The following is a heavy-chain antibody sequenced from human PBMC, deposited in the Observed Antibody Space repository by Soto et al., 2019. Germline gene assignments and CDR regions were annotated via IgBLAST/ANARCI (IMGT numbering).Heavy chain of an antibody. CDR1: GYTFTSSG. J-gene: IGHJ3*01. Sequence: QVQLVQSGAEVKKPGASVKVSCKASGYTFTSSGMSWVRQAPGQELEWMGWISAHTGSSEYAQRFQSRVTMTTDRSTSTAYMERRSLRSDDTAVYYCARAFFYQGSDSRGYSFDAFDFWGPGTLVTVSS. CDR2: ISAHTGSS. D-gene: IGHD3-22*01. V-gene: IGHV1-18*01. CDR3: ARAFFYQGSDSRGYSFDAFDF.